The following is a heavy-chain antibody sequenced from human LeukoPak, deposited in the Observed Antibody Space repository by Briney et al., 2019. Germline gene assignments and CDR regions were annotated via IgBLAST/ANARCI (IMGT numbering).Heavy chain of an antibody. J-gene: IGHJ4*02. CDR1: GIIFSNAW. Sequence: SYAACGIIFSNAWLTWGRQAPGKGPEWVGRIKSKPNGGTADCVAPVKGRFIISRDDSINTLYLQMNSLKTEDTAVYYCTTVDDTNRNLGYWGQGTLVTVSS. CDR3: TTVDDTNRNLGY. D-gene: IGHD2-8*01. CDR2: IKSKPNGGTA. V-gene: IGHV3-15*01.